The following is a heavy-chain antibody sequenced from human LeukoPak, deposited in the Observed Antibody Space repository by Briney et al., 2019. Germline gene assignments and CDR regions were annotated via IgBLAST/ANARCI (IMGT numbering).Heavy chain of an antibody. Sequence: ASVMGSCKASGYTLTCYGISWVRQAPGQGLEWMGWISAYNGNTNYAQKLQGRVTMTTDTSTSTAYMELRSLRSDDTAVYYCARVGLGGSIVYWGQGTLVTVSS. CDR2: ISAYNGNT. CDR3: ARVGLGGSIVY. V-gene: IGHV1-18*01. D-gene: IGHD2-15*01. J-gene: IGHJ4*02. CDR1: GYTLTCYG.